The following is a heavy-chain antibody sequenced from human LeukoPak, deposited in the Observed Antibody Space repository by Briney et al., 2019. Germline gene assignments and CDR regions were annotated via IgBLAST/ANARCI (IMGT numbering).Heavy chain of an antibody. J-gene: IGHJ4*02. CDR3: ARRSTVTTFDY. V-gene: IGHV4-4*02. Sequence: LETLSLTCAVSGGSITSSNWWSWVRQPPGKGLEWIGEIYHSGSTNYNPSLKSRVTMSVDKSKNQFSLKLNSVTAADTAVYYCARRSTVTTFDYWGQGTLVTVSS. D-gene: IGHD4-17*01. CDR2: IYHSGST. CDR1: GGSITSSNW.